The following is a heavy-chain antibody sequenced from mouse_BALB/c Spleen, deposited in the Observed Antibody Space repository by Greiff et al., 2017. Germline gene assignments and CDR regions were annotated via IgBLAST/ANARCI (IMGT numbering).Heavy chain of an antibody. J-gene: IGHJ2*01. Sequence: EVKLMESGAELVRPGALVKLSCKASGFNIKDYYMHWVKQRPEQGLEWIGWIDPENGNTIYDPKFQGKASITADTSSNTAYLQLSSLTSEDTAVYYCASRYDVEGFDYWGQGTTLTVSS. CDR3: ASRYDVEGFDY. V-gene: IGHV14-1*02. CDR2: IDPENGNT. D-gene: IGHD2-14*01. CDR1: GFNIKDYY.